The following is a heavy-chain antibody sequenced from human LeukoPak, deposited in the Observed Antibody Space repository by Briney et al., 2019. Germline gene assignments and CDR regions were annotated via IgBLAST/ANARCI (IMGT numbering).Heavy chain of an antibody. Sequence: PSETLSLTCTVSGGSISSYYWSWIRQPPGKGLEWIGYIYYSGSTNYNPSLKSRVTILVDTSKNQFSLRLNSVTAADTAVYYCATGVVGDYLYYYYIDVWGKGTTVTVSS. J-gene: IGHJ6*03. V-gene: IGHV4-59*01. CDR2: IYYSGST. CDR3: ATGVVGDYLYYYYIDV. D-gene: IGHD2-15*01. CDR1: GGSISSYY.